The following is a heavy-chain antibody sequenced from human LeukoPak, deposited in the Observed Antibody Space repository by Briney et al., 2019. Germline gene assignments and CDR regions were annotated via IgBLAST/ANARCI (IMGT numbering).Heavy chain of an antibody. Sequence: ASVKVSCKASGYTFTSYYMHWVRRAPGQGLEWMGLINPSAGTTTYAQKFQGRVTVTRDTSTSTVYMDLSSLKSEDTAVYYCARGKSSVWPVGLCMDVWGQGTTVTVSS. D-gene: IGHD6-19*01. J-gene: IGHJ6*02. CDR1: GYTFTSYY. CDR3: ARGKSSVWPVGLCMDV. V-gene: IGHV1-46*01. CDR2: INPSAGTT.